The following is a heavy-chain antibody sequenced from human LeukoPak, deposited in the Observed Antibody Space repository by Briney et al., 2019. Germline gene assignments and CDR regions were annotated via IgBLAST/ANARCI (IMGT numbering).Heavy chain of an antibody. CDR2: IYSGGYA. V-gene: IGHV3-53*01. CDR1: EFTVSSNY. Sequence: GGSLRLSCAASEFTVSSNYMSWVRQAPGKGLEWVSVIYSGGYAYYADSVKGRFTISRDNSKNTLYLQMNSLRAEDTAVYYCARNRGYYYYYMDVWAKGTTVTVSS. CDR3: ARNRGYYYYYMDV. J-gene: IGHJ6*03.